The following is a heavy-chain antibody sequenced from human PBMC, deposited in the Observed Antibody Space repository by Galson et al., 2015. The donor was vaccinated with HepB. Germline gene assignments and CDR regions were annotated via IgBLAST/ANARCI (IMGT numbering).Heavy chain of an antibody. J-gene: IGHJ4*02. V-gene: IGHV3-49*04. CDR2: IRSKAYGGTT. Sequence: LRLSCAASGFTFGDYAMSWVRQAPGKGLEWVGFIRSKAYGGTTEYAASVKGRFTISRDDSKSIAYLQMNSLKTEDTAVYYCTRGPRWLQSDPYYFDYWGQGTLVTVSS. CDR3: TRGPRWLQSDPYYFDY. CDR1: GFTFGDYA. D-gene: IGHD5-24*01.